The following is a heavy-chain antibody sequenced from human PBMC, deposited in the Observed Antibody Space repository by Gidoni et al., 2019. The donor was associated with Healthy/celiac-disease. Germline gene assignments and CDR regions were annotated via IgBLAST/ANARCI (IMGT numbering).Heavy chain of an antibody. Sequence: QVQLQESGPGLVKPSQTLSLTCTVSGGSISSGGYYWSWIRQHPGKGLEWIGYIYYSGSTYYNPSLKSRVTISVDTSKNQFSLKLSSVTAADTAVYYCARAVRFLEWSNVYFDYWGQGTLVTVSS. J-gene: IGHJ4*02. D-gene: IGHD3-3*01. CDR2: IYYSGST. CDR3: ARAVRFLEWSNVYFDY. V-gene: IGHV4-31*03. CDR1: GGSISSGGYY.